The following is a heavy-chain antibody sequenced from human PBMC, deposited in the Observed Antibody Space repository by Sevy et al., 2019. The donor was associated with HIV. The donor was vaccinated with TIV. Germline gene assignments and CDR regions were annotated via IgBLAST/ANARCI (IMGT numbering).Heavy chain of an antibody. CDR2: MYHTGCA. J-gene: IGHJ4*02. Sequence: SETLSLKCSVSGYSISSGFYWGWIRQSPGEGLEWIGSMYHTGCAFYTPSLKRRVTISLDTSKNQFSLKLTSMTAADTAIYYCARIGGSHRYFDNWGQGTLVTVSS. CDR3: ARIGGSHRYFDN. D-gene: IGHD3-16*01. CDR1: GYSISSGFY. V-gene: IGHV4-38-2*01.